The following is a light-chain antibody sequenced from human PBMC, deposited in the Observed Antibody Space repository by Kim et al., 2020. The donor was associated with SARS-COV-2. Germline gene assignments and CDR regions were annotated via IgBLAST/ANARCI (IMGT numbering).Light chain of an antibody. CDR1: QSISTW. V-gene: IGKV1-5*01. J-gene: IGKJ1*01. CDR2: DAS. CDR3: QQYNRYSLWT. Sequence: DIQMTQSPSTLSASVGDRVTITCRASQSISTWLAWYQQKPGKAPKVLIYDASSLGSGVPSRFSGSGSGTEFTLTINSLQPDDSATYYCQQYNRYSLWTFGQGTKVDIK.